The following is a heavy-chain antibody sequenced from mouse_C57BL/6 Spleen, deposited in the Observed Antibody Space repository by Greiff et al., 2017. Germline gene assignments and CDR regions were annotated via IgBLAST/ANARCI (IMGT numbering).Heavy chain of an antibody. V-gene: IGHV1-50*01. CDR2: IDPSDSYT. Sequence: VQLQQPGAELVKPGASVKLSCKASGYTFTSYWIQWVKQRPGQGLEWIGEIDPSDSYTNYNQKFKGKATLTVDTSSSTAYMQLSSLTSEDSAVYYCAREPLAGTGDYFGYWGQGTTLTVAS. CDR1: GYTFTSYW. J-gene: IGHJ2*01. CDR3: AREPLAGTGDYFGY. D-gene: IGHD4-1*01.